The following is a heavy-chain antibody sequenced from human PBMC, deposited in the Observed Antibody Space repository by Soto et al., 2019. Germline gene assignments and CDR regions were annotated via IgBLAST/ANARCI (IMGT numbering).Heavy chain of an antibody. V-gene: IGHV3-7*05. J-gene: IGHJ4*02. D-gene: IGHD1-26*01. CDR3: ARGPGWGALDY. CDR2: ISQDGAEK. Sequence: EVQVVESGGGWVQPGGSLRLSCAVSELTFSNHWMTWVRQVPGTGLEWVADISQDGAEKYYVDSVKGRVAISRDNAKDLLYRQMNSLRADDTAVYYCARGPGWGALDYWGLGTLVTVSS. CDR1: ELTFSNHW.